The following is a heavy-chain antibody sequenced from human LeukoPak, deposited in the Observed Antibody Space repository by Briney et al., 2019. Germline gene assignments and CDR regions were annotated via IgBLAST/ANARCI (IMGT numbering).Heavy chain of an antibody. D-gene: IGHD2-2*01. Sequence: GGSLRLSCTASGFTFSTYAMSWVRQAPGEGLEWVSGISGSGGSTYYADSVKGRFTISRDNSKNTLYLQMNSLRAEDTAVYYCAKEGIYCSSTSCKNWFDPWGQGTLVTVSS. CDR2: ISGSGGST. V-gene: IGHV3-23*01. J-gene: IGHJ5*02. CDR3: AKEGIYCSSTSCKNWFDP. CDR1: GFTFSTYA.